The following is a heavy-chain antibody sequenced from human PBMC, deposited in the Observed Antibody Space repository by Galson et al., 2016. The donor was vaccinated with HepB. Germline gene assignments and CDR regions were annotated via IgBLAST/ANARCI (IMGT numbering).Heavy chain of an antibody. CDR2: FYGSGRT. V-gene: IGHV4-59*01. Sequence: SETLSLTCSVSGGSITDYRWSWIRQPPGKGLEWIGYFYGSGRTDYNPSLKSRVTLSVDTSKNQFSLKLSSVTAADTAVYYCAKSGSYYIFDYWGQGTLVTVSS. D-gene: IGHD1-26*01. J-gene: IGHJ4*02. CDR3: AKSGSYYIFDY. CDR1: GGSITDYR.